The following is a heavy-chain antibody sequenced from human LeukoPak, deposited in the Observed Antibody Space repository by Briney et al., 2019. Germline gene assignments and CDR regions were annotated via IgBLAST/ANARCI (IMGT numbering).Heavy chain of an antibody. Sequence: PGGSLRLSCAASGFHFSSHGMNWVRPAPGKGLEWVSGISPSGDITYYADSVKGRFTISRDNSKNTLYLQMNSLRAEDTAVYYCAKADGGQWPSSYYYYYMDVWGKGTTVTVSS. CDR3: AKADGGQWPSSYYYYYMDV. CDR1: GFHFSSHG. V-gene: IGHV3-23*01. D-gene: IGHD6-19*01. CDR2: ISPSGDIT. J-gene: IGHJ6*03.